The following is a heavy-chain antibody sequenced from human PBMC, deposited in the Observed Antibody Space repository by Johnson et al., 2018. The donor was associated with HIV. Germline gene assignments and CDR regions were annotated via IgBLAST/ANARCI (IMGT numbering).Heavy chain of an antibody. D-gene: IGHD4-17*01. Sequence: VQLVESGGGVVRPGGSLRLSCAASGFTFDDYGMSWVRQAPGKGLEWVSGINWNGGSTGYADSVKGRFTISRENDKNSLYLQRKRLRAEEPAVSYCARDSTPWGCDYVGYGFDIWGQGTMVTVSS. J-gene: IGHJ3*02. CDR1: GFTFDDYG. CDR2: INWNGGST. CDR3: ARDSTPWGCDYVGYGFDI. V-gene: IGHV3-20*04.